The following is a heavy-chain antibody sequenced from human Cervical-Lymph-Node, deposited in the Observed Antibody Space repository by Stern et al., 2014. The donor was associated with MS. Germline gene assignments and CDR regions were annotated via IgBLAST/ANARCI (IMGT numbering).Heavy chain of an antibody. D-gene: IGHD2-2*01. CDR3: ARGLWLDFLPAGRLDS. V-gene: IGHV6-1*01. Sequence: QVQLQQSGPGLVRPSQTLSLTCAISGDSVSSNSAAWNWIRQSPSRGLEWLGRTYYKSMWYNDYAGSVKSRITINPDTSKNQFSLQLNSVTPEDTAIYYCARGLWLDFLPAGRLDSWGQGTLVTVSS. CDR2: TYYKSMWYN. J-gene: IGHJ4*02. CDR1: GDSVSSNSAA.